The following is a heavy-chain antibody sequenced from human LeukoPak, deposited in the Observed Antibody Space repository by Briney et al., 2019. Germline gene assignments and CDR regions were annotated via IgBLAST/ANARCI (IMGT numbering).Heavy chain of an antibody. CDR2: IYYSGST. CDR3: ASSYCSGGSCYEGGLGY. CDR1: GGSISSSSYY. D-gene: IGHD2-15*01. V-gene: IGHV4-39*01. Sequence: PSETLSLTCTVSGGSISSSSYYWGWIRQPPGKGLEWIGSIYYSGSTYYNPSLKSRVTISVDTSKNQFSLKLSSVTAADTAVYYCASSYCSGGSCYEGGLGYWGQGTLVTVSS. J-gene: IGHJ4*02.